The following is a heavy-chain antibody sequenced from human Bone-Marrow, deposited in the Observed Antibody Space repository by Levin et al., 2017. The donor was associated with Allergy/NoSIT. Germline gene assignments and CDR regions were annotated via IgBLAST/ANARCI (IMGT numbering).Heavy chain of an antibody. D-gene: IGHD3-22*01. CDR3: ASIDSSGYYYFDY. J-gene: IGHJ4*02. CDR2: IYYSGST. V-gene: IGHV4-39*01. CDR1: GGSISSSSYY. Sequence: SETLSLTCTVSGGSISSSSYYWGWIRQPPGKGLEWIGSIYYSGSTYYNPSLKSRVTISVDTSKNQFSLKLSSVTAADTAVYYCASIDSSGYYYFDYWGQGTLVTVSS.